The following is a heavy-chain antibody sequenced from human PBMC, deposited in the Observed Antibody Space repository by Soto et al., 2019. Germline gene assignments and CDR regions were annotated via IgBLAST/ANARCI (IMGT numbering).Heavy chain of an antibody. Sequence: EVQLLESGGGLVQPGGSLRLSCAASGFTFSSYAMSWVRQAPGKGLEWVSAISGSGGSTYYADSVKGRFTISRDNSKNTLYLQMNSLRAEDTAVYYCAKDSYYGSGSYYTHFDYWGQGTLVTVSS. D-gene: IGHD3-10*01. V-gene: IGHV3-23*01. CDR3: AKDSYYGSGSYYTHFDY. CDR1: GFTFSSYA. J-gene: IGHJ4*02. CDR2: ISGSGGST.